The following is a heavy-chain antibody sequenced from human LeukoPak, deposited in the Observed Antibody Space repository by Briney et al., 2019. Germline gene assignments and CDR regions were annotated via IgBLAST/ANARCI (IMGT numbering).Heavy chain of an antibody. V-gene: IGHV4-59*12. Sequence: SETLSLTCTVSGGSISSYYWSWIRQPPGKGLEWIGYIYYSGSTNYNPSLKSRVTISVDTSKNQFSLKLSSVSAADTAVYYCVRDRRSAFGEIIPNEYWGQGTLVTVSS. J-gene: IGHJ4*02. D-gene: IGHD3-16*01. CDR1: GGSISSYY. CDR3: VRDRRSAFGEIIPNEY. CDR2: IYYSGST.